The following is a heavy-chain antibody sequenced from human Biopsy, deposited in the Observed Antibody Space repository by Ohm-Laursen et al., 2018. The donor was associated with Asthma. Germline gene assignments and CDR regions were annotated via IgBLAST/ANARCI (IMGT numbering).Heavy chain of an antibody. V-gene: IGHV4-30-2*01. CDR1: GGSISSGGYS. CDR3: ARVKDGYNFDY. CDR2: IYHSGST. D-gene: IGHD5-24*01. J-gene: IGHJ4*02. Sequence: TLSLTCAVSGGSISSGGYSWSWIRQPPGKGLEWIGYIYHSGSTYYNPSLKSRVTISVDRSKNHFSLKLSSVTAADTAVYYCARVKDGYNFDYWGQGTLVTVSP.